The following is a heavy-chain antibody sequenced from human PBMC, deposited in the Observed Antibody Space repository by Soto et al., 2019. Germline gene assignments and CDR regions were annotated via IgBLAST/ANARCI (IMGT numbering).Heavy chain of an antibody. CDR2: IYSGGST. Sequence: LRLSCAASGFTVSSNYMSWVRQAPGKGLEWVSVIYSGGSTYYADSVKGRFTISRDNSKNTLYLQMNSLRAEDTAVYYCARETYGDYYYYYGMDVWGQGTTVTVSS. J-gene: IGHJ6*02. V-gene: IGHV3-53*01. D-gene: IGHD4-17*01. CDR3: ARETYGDYYYYYGMDV. CDR1: GFTVSSNY.